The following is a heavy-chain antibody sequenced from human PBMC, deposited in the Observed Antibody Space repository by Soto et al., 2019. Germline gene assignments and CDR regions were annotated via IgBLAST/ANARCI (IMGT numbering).Heavy chain of an antibody. Sequence: PGESLKISCKGSGYSFTNYWIGWARQMPGKGLEWMGIIYPGDSDIRFSPSFQGQVTISADKSINTAYLQWSSLMASDTAMYYCARTSHYDSSGYYDAFDVWGQGTMVTVSS. CDR3: ARTSHYDSSGYYDAFDV. CDR1: GYSFTNYW. CDR2: IYPGDSDI. J-gene: IGHJ3*01. V-gene: IGHV5-51*01. D-gene: IGHD3-22*01.